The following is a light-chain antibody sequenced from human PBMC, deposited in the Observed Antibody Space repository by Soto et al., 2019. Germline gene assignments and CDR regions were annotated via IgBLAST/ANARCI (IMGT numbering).Light chain of an antibody. CDR3: QQYNSYSPKT. CDR2: KAS. V-gene: IGKV1-5*03. J-gene: IGKJ1*01. CDR1: QTISSW. Sequence: DIQMTQSPSTLSGSVGDRVTITCRASQTISSWLAWYQQKPGKAPKLLIYKASTLKSGVPSRFSGSGSGTEFTLTISSLQPDDFATYYCQQYNSYSPKTFGQGTKVEIK.